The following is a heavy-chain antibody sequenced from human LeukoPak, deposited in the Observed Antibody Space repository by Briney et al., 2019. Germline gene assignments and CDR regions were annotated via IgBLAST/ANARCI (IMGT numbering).Heavy chain of an antibody. CDR2: ISWDGGST. J-gene: IGHJ4*02. Sequence: PGGSLRLSCAASGFTFDDYTMHWVRQAPGKGLEWVPLISWDGGSTYCADSVTGRFTISRDNSKNSLYLQMNSLRTEDTALYYCAKDSESAAYGSGSSPDYWGQGTLVTVSS. CDR1: GFTFDDYT. CDR3: AKDSESAAYGSGSSPDY. D-gene: IGHD3-10*01. V-gene: IGHV3-43*01.